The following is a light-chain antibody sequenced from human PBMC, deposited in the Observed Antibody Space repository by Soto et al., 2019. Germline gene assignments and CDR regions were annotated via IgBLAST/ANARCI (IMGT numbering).Light chain of an antibody. Sequence: IVLTQSPGTLSLSPGERAALSCRASQSVVRDFFAWYQQRPGQAPRLLIYAASSRAAGTPDRFSGSGSGTDFTLTISRLEPDDSAVYYCQQYGGARFTFGQGTKLEIK. CDR3: QQYGGARFT. V-gene: IGKV3-20*01. CDR1: QSVVRDF. J-gene: IGKJ2*01. CDR2: AAS.